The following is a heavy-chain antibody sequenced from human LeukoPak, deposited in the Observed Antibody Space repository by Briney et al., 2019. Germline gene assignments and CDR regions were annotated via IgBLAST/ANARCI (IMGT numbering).Heavy chain of an antibody. J-gene: IGHJ5*02. V-gene: IGHV4-39*01. D-gene: IGHD3-10*01. CDR3: ARSYYYGSGRYYQNWFDP. CDR2: IHYTGST. Sequence: SETLSLTCTVSGGSISSSSYYWGWLRQPPGKGLEWMGSIHYTGSTYYNPSLKSRVTISVDTSKNQFSLKLSSVTAADTAVYYCARSYYYGSGRYYQNWFDPWGQGTLVTVSS. CDR1: GGSISSSSYY.